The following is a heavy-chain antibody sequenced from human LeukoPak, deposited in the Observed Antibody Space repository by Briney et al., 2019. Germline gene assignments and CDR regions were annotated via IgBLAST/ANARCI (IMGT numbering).Heavy chain of an antibody. J-gene: IGHJ3*02. Sequence: SETLSLTCTVSGGSISSSSYYWGWIRQPPGKGLEWIGSIYYSGSTYYNPSLKSRVTISVDTSKNQFSLRLSSVTAADTAVYYCARDDAFDIWGQGTMVTVSS. CDR1: GGSISSSSYY. CDR2: IYYSGST. CDR3: ARDDAFDI. V-gene: IGHV4-39*07.